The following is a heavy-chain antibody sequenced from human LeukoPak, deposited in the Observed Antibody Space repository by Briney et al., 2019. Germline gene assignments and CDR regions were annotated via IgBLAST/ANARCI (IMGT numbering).Heavy chain of an antibody. CDR3: ARYEWELLLPDY. V-gene: IGHV1-18*01. D-gene: IGHD1-26*01. CDR1: GYTFTSYG. J-gene: IGHJ4*02. CDR2: IGAYNGNT. Sequence: ASVKVSCKASGYTFTSYGISWVRQAPGQGLEWMGWIGAYNGNTNYAQKLRGRVTMTTDTSTSTAYMELRSLRSDDTAVYYCARYEWELLLPDYWGQGTLVTVSS.